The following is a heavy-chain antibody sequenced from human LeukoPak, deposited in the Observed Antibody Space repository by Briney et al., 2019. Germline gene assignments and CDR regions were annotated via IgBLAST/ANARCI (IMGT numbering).Heavy chain of an antibody. CDR3: ARERSGWPPDY. Sequence: ASVKVSCNASGGTFSSYAISWVRQATGQGLEWMGWISAYNGNTDYAQKFQGRVTMTKDTSTSTVYMELRSLRSDDTAVYYCARERSGWPPDYWGQGTLVTVSS. D-gene: IGHD6-19*01. J-gene: IGHJ4*02. V-gene: IGHV1-18*01. CDR1: GGTFSSYA. CDR2: ISAYNGNT.